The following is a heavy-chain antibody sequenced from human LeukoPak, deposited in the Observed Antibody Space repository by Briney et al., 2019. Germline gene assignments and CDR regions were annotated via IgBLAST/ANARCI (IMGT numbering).Heavy chain of an antibody. CDR2: IDPSDSYT. Sequence: GESLKISCEGSGYSFTSYWISWVRQMPGKGLEWMGRIDPSDSYTNYSPSFQGHVTISADKSISTAYLQWSSLKASDTAMYYCARQEYCSGGSCYTWFDPWGQGTLVTVSS. CDR1: GYSFTSYW. CDR3: ARQEYCSGGSCYTWFDP. J-gene: IGHJ5*02. D-gene: IGHD2-15*01. V-gene: IGHV5-10-1*01.